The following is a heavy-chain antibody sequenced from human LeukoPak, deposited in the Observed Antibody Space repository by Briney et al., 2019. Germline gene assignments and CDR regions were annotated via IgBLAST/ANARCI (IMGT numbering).Heavy chain of an antibody. J-gene: IGHJ4*02. Sequence: GASVKVSCKASGYTFTSYAMNWVRQAPGQGLEWMGWINTNTGNPTYAQGFTGRFVFSLDTSVSTAYLQISSLKAEDTAVYYCARDQAKIGYSYGFGEDYWGQGTLVTVSS. V-gene: IGHV7-4-1*02. CDR3: ARDQAKIGYSYGFGEDY. D-gene: IGHD5-18*01. CDR2: INTNTGNP. CDR1: GYTFTSYA.